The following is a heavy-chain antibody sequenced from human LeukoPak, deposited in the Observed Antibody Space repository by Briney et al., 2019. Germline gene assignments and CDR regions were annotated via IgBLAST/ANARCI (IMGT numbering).Heavy chain of an antibody. CDR1: GFTFSSYA. CDR3: AKDRRLGAMVRGVTGAFDI. D-gene: IGHD3-10*01. J-gene: IGHJ3*02. Sequence: PGGSLRLSCAASGFTFSSYAMSWVRQAPGKGLEWVSAISGSGGSTYYADSVKGRFTISRDNSKNTLYLQMNSLRAEDTAVYYCAKDRRLGAMVRGVTGAFDIWGQGTMVTVSS. CDR2: ISGSGGST. V-gene: IGHV3-23*01.